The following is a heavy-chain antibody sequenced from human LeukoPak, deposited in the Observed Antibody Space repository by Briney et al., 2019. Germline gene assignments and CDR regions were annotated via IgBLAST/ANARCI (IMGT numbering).Heavy chain of an antibody. Sequence: GGSLRLSWAASGFTFSSYAMSWVRQAPGKGLEWVSAISGSGGSTYYADSVKGRFTISRDNSKNTLYLQMNSLRAEDTAVYYCAKDLSSSSSVVVVAAKHDYWGQGTLVTVSS. D-gene: IGHD2-15*01. CDR1: GFTFSSYA. J-gene: IGHJ4*02. CDR3: AKDLSSSSSVVVVAAKHDY. CDR2: ISGSGGST. V-gene: IGHV3-23*01.